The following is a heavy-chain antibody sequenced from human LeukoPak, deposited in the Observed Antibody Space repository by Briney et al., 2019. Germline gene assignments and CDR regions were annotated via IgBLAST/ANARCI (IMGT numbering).Heavy chain of an antibody. CDR1: GGSISSSSYY. CDR2: IYYSGST. J-gene: IGHJ4*02. D-gene: IGHD1-26*01. V-gene: IGHV4-61*05. Sequence: SETLSLTCTVSGGSISSSSYYWGWIRQPPGKGLEWIGYIYYSGSTNYNPSLKSRATISLDTSKNQFSLKLSSVAAADTAVYYCASTPYIVGATPFAYWGQGILVTVSS. CDR3: ASTPYIVGATPFAY.